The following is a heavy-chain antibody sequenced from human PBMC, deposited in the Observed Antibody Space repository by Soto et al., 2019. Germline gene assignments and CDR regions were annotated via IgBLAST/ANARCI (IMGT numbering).Heavy chain of an antibody. Sequence: GGSLRLSCAASGFTFSSYGMHWVRQAPGKGLEWVAVISYDGSNKYYADSVKGRFTISRVNSKNTLYLQMNSLRAEDTAVYYCAKVIGRERLVDAFDIWGQGTMVTVSS. CDR2: ISYDGSNK. CDR3: AKVIGRERLVDAFDI. CDR1: GFTFSSYG. J-gene: IGHJ3*02. D-gene: IGHD1-26*01. V-gene: IGHV3-30*18.